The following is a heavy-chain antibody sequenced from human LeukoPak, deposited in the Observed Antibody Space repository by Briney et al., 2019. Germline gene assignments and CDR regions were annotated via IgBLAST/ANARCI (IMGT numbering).Heavy chain of an antibody. Sequence: SETLSLTCTVSGGSISSYDWSWIRQPAGKGLEWIGRIDISGSSEYNPSLKSRLTMSVDTSKNQFSLKLSSVTAADTAVYYCARDRDVTGPYYYYMDVWGKGTTVNISS. CDR3: ARDRDVTGPYYYYMDV. J-gene: IGHJ6*03. CDR1: GGSISSYD. D-gene: IGHD2-21*01. CDR2: IDISGSS. V-gene: IGHV4-4*07.